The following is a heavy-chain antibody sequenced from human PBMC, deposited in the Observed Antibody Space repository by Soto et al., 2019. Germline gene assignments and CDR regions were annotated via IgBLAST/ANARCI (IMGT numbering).Heavy chain of an antibody. D-gene: IGHD6-25*01. CDR3: ARHTASNWFDP. J-gene: IGHJ5*02. Sequence: PSETLCVACIFSVGSISSSSYYWGWIRQPPGKGLEWIGSIYYSGSTYYNPSLKSRVTISVDTSKNLFSLNLSSVTTAVKAVFYCARHTASNWFDPWGQGTMVTVSS. V-gene: IGHV4-39*01. CDR2: IYYSGST. CDR1: VGSISSSSYY.